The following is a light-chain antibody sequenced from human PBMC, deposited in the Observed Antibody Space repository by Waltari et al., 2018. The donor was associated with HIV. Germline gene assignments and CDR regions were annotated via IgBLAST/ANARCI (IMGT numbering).Light chain of an antibody. CDR2: STD. CDR3: SLYMSGDIWV. CDR1: SGSVSTSHC. Sequence: QTVVTQEPSFSVSPGGTVTLTCGLSSGSVSTSHCPSWYQQTPGQAPRTLSSSTDNRSSGVPDRFSGSILGNKAALTITGAQADDESDYYCSLYMSGDIWVFGGGTKLTVL. V-gene: IGLV8-61*01. J-gene: IGLJ3*02.